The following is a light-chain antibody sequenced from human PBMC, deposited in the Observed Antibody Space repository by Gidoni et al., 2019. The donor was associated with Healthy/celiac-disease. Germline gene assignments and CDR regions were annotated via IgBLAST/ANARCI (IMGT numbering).Light chain of an antibody. Sequence: VLTPSPGTLSLSPGERATLSCRASQSVSSSYLAWYQQKPGQAPRLLIYGASSRATGSPDRFSGSGSGTDFTLTISRLEPEDFAVYYCQQYGSSPPYTFGQGTKLEIK. CDR3: QQYGSSPPYT. CDR2: GAS. J-gene: IGKJ2*01. CDR1: QSVSSSY. V-gene: IGKV3-20*01.